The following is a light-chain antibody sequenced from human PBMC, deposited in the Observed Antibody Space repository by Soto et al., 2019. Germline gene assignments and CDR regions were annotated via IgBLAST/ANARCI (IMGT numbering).Light chain of an antibody. J-gene: IGLJ1*01. V-gene: IGLV1-51*02. Sequence: QSVLTQPPSVSAAPGQKVTISCSGSTSNIGNNYVSWFQQLPGTSPKLLIYENDMRPPGIPDRFSGSTSGTSATLGITVLQTGDEADYYCGTCDSSLSGYVFATGTKLTVL. CDR1: TSNIGNNY. CDR2: END. CDR3: GTCDSSLSGYV.